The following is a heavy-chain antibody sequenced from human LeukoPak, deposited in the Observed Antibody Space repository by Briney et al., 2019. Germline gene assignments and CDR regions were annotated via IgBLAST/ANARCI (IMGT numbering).Heavy chain of an antibody. CDR2: IYYSGST. Sequence: SETLSLTCTVSGGSVSSYYWSWIRQPPGKGLEWIGYIYYSGSTNYNPSLKSRVTISVDTSKNQFSLKLSSVTAADTAVYYCARDPFLEWLFDYWGQGTLVTVSS. V-gene: IGHV4-59*02. D-gene: IGHD3-3*02. J-gene: IGHJ4*02. CDR3: ARDPFLEWLFDY. CDR1: GGSVSSYY.